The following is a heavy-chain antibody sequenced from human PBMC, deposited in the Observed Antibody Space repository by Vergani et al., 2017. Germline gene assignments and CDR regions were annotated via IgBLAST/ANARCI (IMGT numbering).Heavy chain of an antibody. D-gene: IGHD2-15*01. CDR3: ARDKVAGYCSGGSCYSTYPLDV. Sequence: QVQLVESGGGVVQPGRSLRLSCAASGFTFSSYGMHWVRQAPGKGLEGVAVIWYDGSNKYYADSVKGRFTISRDNSKNTLYLQMNSLRAEDTAVYYCARDKVAGYCSGGSCYSTYPLDVWGKGTTVTVSS. CDR1: GFTFSSYG. J-gene: IGHJ6*04. V-gene: IGHV3-33*01. CDR2: IWYDGSNK.